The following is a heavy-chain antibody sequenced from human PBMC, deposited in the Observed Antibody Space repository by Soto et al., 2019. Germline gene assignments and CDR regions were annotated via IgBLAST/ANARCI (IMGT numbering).Heavy chain of an antibody. D-gene: IGHD4-17*01. Sequence: QVQLVESGGGVVQPGRSLRLSCAASGFTFSSYGMHWVRQAPGKGLEWVAVISYDGSNKYYADSVKGRFTISRDNSKNKLYLQMNSLRADDTAVYYCAKDSEPSGDYVRYYYGMDVWGQGTTVTVSS. J-gene: IGHJ6*02. CDR2: ISYDGSNK. CDR1: GFTFSSYG. V-gene: IGHV3-30*18. CDR3: AKDSEPSGDYVRYYYGMDV.